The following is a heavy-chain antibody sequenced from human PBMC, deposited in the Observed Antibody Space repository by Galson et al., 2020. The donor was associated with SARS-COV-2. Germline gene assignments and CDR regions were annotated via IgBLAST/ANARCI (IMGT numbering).Heavy chain of an antibody. J-gene: IGHJ4*02. CDR1: GDSISSDDFY. Sequence: SATLSLTCTVSGDSISSDDFYWSWIRQTPGTGLEWIGDIHSSGNTYYNPSLMSRGTISVDTSKNQFSLRLSSVTAADTAVYFCARTSSTATREYYFDYWGQGTLVSVSS. CDR2: IHSSGNT. D-gene: IGHD4-17*01. CDR3: ARTSSTATREYYFDY. V-gene: IGHV4-30-4*01.